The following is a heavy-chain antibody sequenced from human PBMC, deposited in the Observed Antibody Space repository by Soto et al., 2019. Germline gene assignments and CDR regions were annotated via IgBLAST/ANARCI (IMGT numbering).Heavy chain of an antibody. CDR1: VGPFSSYA. CDR2: IIPIFGTA. Sequence: SVKVSCKSPVGPFSSYAISLVRQAPGQGLEWMGGIIPIFGTANYAQKFQGRVTITADESTSTAYMELSRLRSEDTAVYYCARSSLDTDMGRPPGYYYYGMDVWGQGTTVTVSS. CDR3: ARSSLDTDMGRPPGYYYYGMDV. D-gene: IGHD5-18*01. V-gene: IGHV1-69*13. J-gene: IGHJ6*02.